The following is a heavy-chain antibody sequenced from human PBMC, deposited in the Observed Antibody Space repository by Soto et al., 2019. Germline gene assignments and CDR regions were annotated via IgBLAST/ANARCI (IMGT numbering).Heavy chain of an antibody. V-gene: IGHV1-2*04. CDR1: GYTFTSYG. CDR3: ARDLPSRVRGFDF. D-gene: IGHD3-10*02. Sequence: ASVKVSCKASGYTFTSYGISWVRQAPGQGLEWMGWINPHSGGTNYAQKFQAWVTMTRDKSINTAYMELSRLRPDDTAVYYCARDLPSRVRGFDFWGQGTMVTVSS. J-gene: IGHJ3*01. CDR2: INPHSGGT.